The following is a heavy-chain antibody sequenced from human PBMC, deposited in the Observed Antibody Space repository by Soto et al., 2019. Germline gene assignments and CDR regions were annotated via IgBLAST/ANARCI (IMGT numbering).Heavy chain of an antibody. J-gene: IGHJ4*02. D-gene: IGHD6-19*01. V-gene: IGHV1-18*01. CDR1: GYTFTSYG. Sequence: QVQLVQSGAEVKKPGASVKVSCKASGYTFTSYGISWVRQAPGQGLEWMGWISAYNGNTNYAQKLQGRVTMTTDTSXTTAYMELRSLRSDDTAVYYCAKSVAVAGTVLPYDYWGQGTLVTVSS. CDR2: ISAYNGNT. CDR3: AKSVAVAGTVLPYDY.